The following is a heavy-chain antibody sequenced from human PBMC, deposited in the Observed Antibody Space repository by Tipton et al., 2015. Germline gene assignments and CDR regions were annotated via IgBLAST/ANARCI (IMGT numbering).Heavy chain of an antibody. CDR3: ARGLLLWFGMSDY. D-gene: IGHD3-10*01. V-gene: IGHV4-39*07. Sequence: TLSLTCTVSGGSISRSSYYWGWIRQPPGKGLEWIGSIYYSGSTYYNPSLMSRVAISLDTSKNQFSLKLNSVTAADTAVYYCARGLLLWFGMSDYWGRGTLVTVSS. CDR1: GGSISRSSYY. J-gene: IGHJ4*02. CDR2: IYYSGST.